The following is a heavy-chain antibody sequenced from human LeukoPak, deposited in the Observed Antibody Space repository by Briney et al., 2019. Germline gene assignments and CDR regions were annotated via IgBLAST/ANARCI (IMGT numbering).Heavy chain of an antibody. CDR1: GITLSNYG. Sequence: GGSLTLSCAVSGITLSNYGMSWVRQAPGKGLEWVAGISDSGGRTNYADSVKGRFTISRENSRNTLYLQMNSLRAEDTAVYFCAKRGVVIRVILVGFHKEAYYFDSWGQGALVTVPS. CDR3: AKRGVVIRVILVGFHKEAYYFDS. V-gene: IGHV3-23*01. D-gene: IGHD3-22*01. J-gene: IGHJ4*02. CDR2: ISDSGGRT.